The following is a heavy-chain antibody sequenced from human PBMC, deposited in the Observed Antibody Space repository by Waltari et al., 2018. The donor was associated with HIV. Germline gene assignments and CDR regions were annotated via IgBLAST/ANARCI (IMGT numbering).Heavy chain of an antibody. CDR2: MNPKSGNT. J-gene: IGHJ3*02. D-gene: IGHD5-18*01. CDR3: TRSGYNYRFMKAFDI. CDR1: GYTFTTYD. V-gene: IGHV1-8*01. Sequence: QVQLVQSGAEVKWPGASVKVSCEASGYTFTTYDINWVRQATGQGLEWIGWMNPKSGNTGYAQKFQGRVSMTRNTSTTTVYMELSSLRSDDTAVYYCTRSGYNYRFMKAFDIWGQGTMVTVSS.